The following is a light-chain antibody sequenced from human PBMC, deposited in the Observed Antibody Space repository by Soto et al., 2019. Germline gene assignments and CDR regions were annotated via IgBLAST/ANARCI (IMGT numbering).Light chain of an antibody. Sequence: DIQMTQSPSSLSASVGDRVTITCRASQSISTFLNWYQQKPGKAPKLLIYAASGLQSGVPSRFSGSGSGTDFTLTISSLQPEDIATYYCQQTYRTPPWTFGQGTKVEIK. V-gene: IGKV1-39*01. CDR1: QSISTF. J-gene: IGKJ1*01. CDR3: QQTYRTPPWT. CDR2: AAS.